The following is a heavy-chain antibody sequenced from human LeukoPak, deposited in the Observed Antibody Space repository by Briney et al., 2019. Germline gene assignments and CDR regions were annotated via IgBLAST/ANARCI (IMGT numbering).Heavy chain of an antibody. D-gene: IGHD3-10*01. CDR2: ISYDGSNK. Sequence: GRSLRLSCAASGFTFSSYGMHWVRQAPGKGLEWVAVISYDGSNKYYADSVKGRLTLSRDNSKNTLYLQMNSLRAEDTAVYYCAKDLSSGSYPNWFDPWGQGTLVTVSS. J-gene: IGHJ5*02. V-gene: IGHV3-30*18. CDR3: AKDLSSGSYPNWFDP. CDR1: GFTFSSYG.